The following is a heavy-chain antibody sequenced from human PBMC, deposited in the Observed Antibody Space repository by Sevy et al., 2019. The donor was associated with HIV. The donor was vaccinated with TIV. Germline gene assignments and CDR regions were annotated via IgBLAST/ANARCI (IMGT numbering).Heavy chain of an antibody. V-gene: IGHV4-39*07. Sequence: SETLSLTCTVSGGSISSSSYYWGWIRQPPGKGLEWIGRIYTSGSTNYNPSLKSRVTMSVDTSKNQFSLKLSSVTAADTAGYYCAREWFGSGWGAGGWFDPWGQGTLVTVSS. CDR3: AREWFGSGWGAGGWFDP. CDR1: GGSISSSSYY. D-gene: IGHD6-19*01. CDR2: IYTSGST. J-gene: IGHJ5*02.